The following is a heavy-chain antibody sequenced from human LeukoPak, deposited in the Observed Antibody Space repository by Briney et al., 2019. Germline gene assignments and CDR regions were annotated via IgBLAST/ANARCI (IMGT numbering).Heavy chain of an antibody. V-gene: IGHV4-39*07. CDR1: GGSTSSGNYY. CDR2: IYSSGST. J-gene: IGHJ5*02. D-gene: IGHD3-22*01. CDR3: ARGGSGSLNWFDP. Sequence: SQTLSLTCTVSGGSTSSGNYYWGWIRQPPGKGLEWIGSIYSSGSTYYNPSLKSRVTISVDTSKNQFSLKLSSVTAADTAVYYCARGGSGSLNWFDPWGQGTLVTVSS.